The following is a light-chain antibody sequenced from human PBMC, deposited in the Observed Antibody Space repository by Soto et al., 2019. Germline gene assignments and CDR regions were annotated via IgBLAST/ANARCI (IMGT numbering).Light chain of an antibody. CDR3: LLYNGGAWV. V-gene: IGLV7-43*01. Sequence: QSAVTQEPSLTVSPGGTVTLTCASSTGAVTSGYNPNWFQQKPGQAPRALIYSTSIKHSWTPARFSGSLLGGNAALTLSGVQPEDEAEYYCLLYNGGAWVFGGGTKLTVL. CDR1: TGAVTSGYN. J-gene: IGLJ3*02. CDR2: STS.